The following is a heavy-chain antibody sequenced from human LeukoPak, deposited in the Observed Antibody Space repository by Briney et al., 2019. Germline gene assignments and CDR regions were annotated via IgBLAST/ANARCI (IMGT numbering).Heavy chain of an antibody. CDR2: ISSSGSTI. CDR1: GFTFSSYE. CDR3: ARGLRGDYSDY. J-gene: IGHJ4*02. D-gene: IGHD2-21*02. Sequence: GGSLRLSCAASGFTFSSYEMNWVRQAPGKGLEWVSYISSSGSTIYYADSVKGRFTISRDNAKNSLYLQMNSLRAEDTAVYFCARGLRGDYSDYWGQGTLVTVSS. V-gene: IGHV3-48*03.